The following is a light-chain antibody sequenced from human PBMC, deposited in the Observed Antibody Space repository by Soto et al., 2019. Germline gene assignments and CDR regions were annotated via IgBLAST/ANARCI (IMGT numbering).Light chain of an antibody. Sequence: QSALTQPPSASGSPGQSVTISCTGTSSDVGGYNYVSWYQQHPGKAPKLMIYEVSKRPSGVPDRFSGSKSGNTASLTVSGLQAEDEADYYCSSYAGSGFGGGTKVTVL. CDR1: SSDVGGYNY. J-gene: IGLJ3*02. CDR3: SSYAGSG. CDR2: EVS. V-gene: IGLV2-8*01.